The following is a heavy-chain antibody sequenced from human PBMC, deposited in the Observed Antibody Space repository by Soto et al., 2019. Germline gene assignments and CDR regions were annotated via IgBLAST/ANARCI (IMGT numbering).Heavy chain of an antibody. CDR2: ISAYNGNT. D-gene: IGHD1-26*01. CDR3: ARDGGNYYYYYGMDV. CDR1: GYSFTSYA. Sequence: ASVKVSCKASGYSFTSYAIHWMRQAPGQRLEWMGWISAYNGNTNFAQKLQGRVTMTTDTPTSTAYMDLRSLRSDDTAVYYCARDGGNYYYYYGMDVWGQGTTVTVSS. J-gene: IGHJ6*02. V-gene: IGHV1-18*01.